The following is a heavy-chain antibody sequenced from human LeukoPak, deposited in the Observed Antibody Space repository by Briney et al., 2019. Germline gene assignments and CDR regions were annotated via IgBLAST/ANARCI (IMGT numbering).Heavy chain of an antibody. D-gene: IGHD6-19*01. J-gene: IGHJ5*02. Sequence: SETLSLTCTVSGGSISSYYWRWIRQPPGKGVEGIGYIYYRGSTNYNPSLKSRVTISVDTSKNQFSLKLSSVTAADTAVYYCARVTQYSSGWYVGPWGQGTLVTVSS. CDR2: IYYRGST. CDR3: ARVTQYSSGWYVGP. V-gene: IGHV4-59*01. CDR1: GGSISSYY.